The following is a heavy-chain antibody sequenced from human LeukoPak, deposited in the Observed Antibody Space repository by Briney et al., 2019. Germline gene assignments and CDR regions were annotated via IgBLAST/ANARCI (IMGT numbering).Heavy chain of an antibody. J-gene: IGHJ2*01. CDR2: INSDGSST. D-gene: IGHD6-19*01. V-gene: IGHV3-74*01. CDR1: GFTFSSYW. Sequence: GGSLRLSCAASGFTFSSYWMHWVRQAPGKGLVWVSRINSDGSSTSYADSVKGQFTISRDNAKNTLYLQMNSLRAEDTAVYYCARDRAVASGWYFDLWGRGTLVTVSS. CDR3: ARDRAVASGWYFDL.